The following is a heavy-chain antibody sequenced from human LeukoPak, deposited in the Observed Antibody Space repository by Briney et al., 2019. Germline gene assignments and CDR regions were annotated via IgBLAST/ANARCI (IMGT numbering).Heavy chain of an antibody. J-gene: IGHJ5*02. CDR2: INPNSGGT. CDR1: GYTFTGYY. D-gene: IGHD6-13*01. CDR3: ARRAAAAYNWFDP. Sequence: ASVKVSCKASGYTFTGYYMHWVRQAPGQGLEWMGWINPNSGGTNYAQKFQGRVTMTRGTSISTAYMELSRRRSDDTAVYYCARRAAAAYNWFDPWGQGTLVTVSS. V-gene: IGHV1-2*02.